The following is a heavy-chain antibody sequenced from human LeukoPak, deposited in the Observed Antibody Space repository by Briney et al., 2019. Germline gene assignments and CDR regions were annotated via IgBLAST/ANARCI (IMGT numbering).Heavy chain of an antibody. Sequence: TSETLSLTCTVSGGSISSYYWSWIRQPPGKGLEWIGYIYYSGSTNYNPSLKSRVTISVDTSKNQFSLKLSSVTAADTAVYYCARDVDSLPPDAFDIWGQGTMVTVSS. CDR2: IYYSGST. CDR3: ARDVDSLPPDAFDI. V-gene: IGHV4-59*12. D-gene: IGHD5-18*01. J-gene: IGHJ3*02. CDR1: GGSISSYY.